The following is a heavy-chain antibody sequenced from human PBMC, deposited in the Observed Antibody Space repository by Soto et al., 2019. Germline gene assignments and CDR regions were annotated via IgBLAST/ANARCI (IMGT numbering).Heavy chain of an antibody. CDR2: ISGSGGST. V-gene: IGHV3-23*01. Sequence: EVQLLESGGGLVQPGGSLRLSCAASGFTFSSYGMSWVRQAPGKGLEWVSAISGSGGSTYYADSVKGRFTISRDNAKNTLYLQMNSLRAEDTAVYYCAKDLGTMIVVVINGFDYWGQGTLVTVSS. CDR3: AKDLGTMIVVVINGFDY. D-gene: IGHD3-22*01. CDR1: GFTFSSYG. J-gene: IGHJ4*02.